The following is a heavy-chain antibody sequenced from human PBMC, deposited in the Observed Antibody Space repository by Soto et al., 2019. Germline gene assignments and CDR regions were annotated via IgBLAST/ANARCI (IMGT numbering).Heavy chain of an antibody. V-gene: IGHV1-69*06. CDR1: GGTFSSYA. CDR2: IIPIFGTA. Sequence: QVQLVQSGAEVKKPGSSVKVSCKASGGTFSSYAISWVRQAPRQGLEWMGGIIPIFGTANYAQKFQGRVTITADKSTSTAYMELSSLRSEDTAVYYCARLIRDGYSTLVDYWGQGTLVTVSS. D-gene: IGHD2-15*01. J-gene: IGHJ4*02. CDR3: ARLIRDGYSTLVDY.